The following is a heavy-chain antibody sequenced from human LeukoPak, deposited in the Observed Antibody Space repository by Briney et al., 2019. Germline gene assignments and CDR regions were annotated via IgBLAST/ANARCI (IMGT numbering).Heavy chain of an antibody. D-gene: IGHD3-22*01. V-gene: IGHV3-21*01. J-gene: IGHJ4*02. CDR2: ISSSSSYI. CDR1: GFTFSSYS. Sequence: GGSLRLSCAASGFTFSSYSMNWVRQAPGKGLEWVSSISSSSSYIYYADSVKGRFTISRDNAKNSLYLQMNSLRAEDTAVYYCARGRRRSIVVVITYFDYWGQGTLVTVSS. CDR3: ARGRRRSIVVVITYFDY.